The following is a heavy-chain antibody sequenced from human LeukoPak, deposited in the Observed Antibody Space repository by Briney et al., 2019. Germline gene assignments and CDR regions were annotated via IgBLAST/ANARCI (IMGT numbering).Heavy chain of an antibody. D-gene: IGHD5-18*01. V-gene: IGHV3-23*01. J-gene: IGHJ4*02. CDR1: GFTFSNYG. Sequence: GGSLRLSCAAFGFTFSNYGMSWVRQAPGKGPEWVSAISGGGGTTYYADSVKGRFTISRDNSKNTLYLQMNSLRADDTAVYYCAREEGYIYGLLDYWGQGTLVTVSS. CDR2: ISGGGGTT. CDR3: AREEGYIYGLLDY.